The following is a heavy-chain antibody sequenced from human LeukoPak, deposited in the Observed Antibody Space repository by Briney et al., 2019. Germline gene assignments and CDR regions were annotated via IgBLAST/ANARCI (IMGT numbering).Heavy chain of an antibody. Sequence: GRSLRLSCAASGFTFSSYGMHWVRQAPGKGLEWVAVIWYDGSNKYYADSVKGRFTISRENSKNTLYLQMNSLRADDTAVYYCATNYDDSREAFDVWGQGTVVTVSS. CDR2: IWYDGSNK. CDR1: GFTFSSYG. J-gene: IGHJ3*01. V-gene: IGHV3-33*01. D-gene: IGHD3-3*01. CDR3: ATNYDDSREAFDV.